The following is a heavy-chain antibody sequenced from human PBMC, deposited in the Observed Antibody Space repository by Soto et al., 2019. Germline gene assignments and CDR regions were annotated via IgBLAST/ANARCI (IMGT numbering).Heavy chain of an antibody. D-gene: IGHD3-16*01. CDR1: SGSICTTNW. CDR2: IYHSGSP. J-gene: IGHJ3*01. V-gene: IGHV4-4*02. Sequence: QVQLQESGPGLVKPSGTLSLTCAASSGSICTTNWWSWVRQSPGRGLQGIGDIYHSGSPKYNPSLKSRVSISIDKSKDRFFLNLTSVTAADTAVYYCARKPDVATAKVGGGYVFDVWGQGTMVTVSS. CDR3: ARKPDVATAKVGGGYVFDV.